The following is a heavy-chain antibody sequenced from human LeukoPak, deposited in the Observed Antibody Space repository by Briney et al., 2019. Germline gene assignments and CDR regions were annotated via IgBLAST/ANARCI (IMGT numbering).Heavy chain of an antibody. CDR2: IYYTGST. D-gene: IGHD1-26*01. V-gene: IGHV4-59*01. CDR1: GFTFSNYN. CDR3: ARGGNYWPQWWFDP. Sequence: PGGSLRLSCAASGFTFSNYNMNWVRQPPGKGLEWIGYIYYTGSTSYNPSLKSRVTMSLDASKNQFSLELNSVTPADTAVYYCARGGNYWPQWWFDPWGRGTLVSVSS. J-gene: IGHJ5*02.